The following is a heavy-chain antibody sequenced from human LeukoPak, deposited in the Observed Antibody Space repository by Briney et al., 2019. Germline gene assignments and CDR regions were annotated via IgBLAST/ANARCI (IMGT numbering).Heavy chain of an antibody. J-gene: IGHJ3*02. Sequence: PSETLSLTCTVSSGSITSTSYCWGWIRQPPGKGLEWIGYIYYSGSTNYNPSLKSRVTISVDTSKNQFSLKLSSVTAADTAVYYCARDRGPERGSYSAFDIWGQGTMVTVSS. V-gene: IGHV4-61*01. CDR1: SGSITSTSYC. D-gene: IGHD1-26*01. CDR2: IYYSGST. CDR3: ARDRGPERGSYSAFDI.